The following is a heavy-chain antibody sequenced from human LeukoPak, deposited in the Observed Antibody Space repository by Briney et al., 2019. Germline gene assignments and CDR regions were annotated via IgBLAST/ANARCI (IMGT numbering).Heavy chain of an antibody. Sequence: GGSLRLSCAASGFTFSSYGMHWVRQAPGKGLEWVAVIWYDGSNKYYADSVKDRFTISRDNSKNTLYLQMNSLRAEDTAVYYCARPAVAGTRIRYYFDYWGQGTLVTVSS. J-gene: IGHJ4*02. D-gene: IGHD6-19*01. CDR1: GFTFSSYG. CDR2: IWYDGSNK. V-gene: IGHV3-33*01. CDR3: ARPAVAGTRIRYYFDY.